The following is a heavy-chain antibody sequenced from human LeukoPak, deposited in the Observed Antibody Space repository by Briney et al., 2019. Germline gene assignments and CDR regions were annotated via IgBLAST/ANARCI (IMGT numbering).Heavy chain of an antibody. CDR3: AREPFGGIAAAAFDY. D-gene: IGHD6-13*01. CDR1: GYTLTELS. Sequence: ASVKFSCKVSGYTLTELSMHWVRQAPGKGLEWMGGFDPEDGETIYAQKFQGRVTMTEDTSTDTAYMELSSLRSEDTAVYYCAREPFGGIAAAAFDYWGQGTLVTVSS. V-gene: IGHV1-24*01. CDR2: FDPEDGET. J-gene: IGHJ4*02.